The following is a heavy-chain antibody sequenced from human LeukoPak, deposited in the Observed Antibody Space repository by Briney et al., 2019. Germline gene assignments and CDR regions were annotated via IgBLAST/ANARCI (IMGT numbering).Heavy chain of an antibody. Sequence: SETLSLTRTVSGGSISSYYWSWIRQPPGKGLGWIGYIYYSGSTNYNTSLKGRVTISVDTSKNQFSLKLSSVTAADTAVYYCARYSLYDYVWGSHRQTFAFDYWGQGSLVTVSS. J-gene: IGHJ4*02. CDR2: IYYSGST. CDR1: GGSISSYY. D-gene: IGHD3-16*02. CDR3: ARYSLYDYVWGSHRQTFAFDY. V-gene: IGHV4-59*01.